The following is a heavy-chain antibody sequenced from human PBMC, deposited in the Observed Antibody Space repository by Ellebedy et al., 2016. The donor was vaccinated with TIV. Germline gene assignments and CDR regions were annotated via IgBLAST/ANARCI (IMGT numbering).Heavy chain of an antibody. D-gene: IGHD3-10*01. V-gene: IGHV3-7*01. CDR2: IKEDGSEK. J-gene: IGHJ5*02. Sequence: PGGSLRLSCAASGFTFSSYWMSWVRQAPGKGLEWVANIKEDGSEKYYVDSVKGRITIARDNAKNSLSLQMNSLRAEDTAVYYCARVPWGSGAVNWFDPWGQGTLVTVSS. CDR3: ARVPWGSGAVNWFDP. CDR1: GFTFSSYW.